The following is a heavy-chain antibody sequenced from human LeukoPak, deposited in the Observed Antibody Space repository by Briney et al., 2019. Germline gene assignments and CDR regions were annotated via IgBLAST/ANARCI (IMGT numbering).Heavy chain of an antibody. V-gene: IGHV4-39*07. J-gene: IGHJ5*02. D-gene: IGHD1-26*01. CDR2: IYYSGSA. CDR3: ARAFGIVGATDWFDP. Sequence: SETLSLTGTVSGGSISSSSYYRGWIRQPPGKGLEWIGGIYYSGSAYYIPSLRSRVTISVDTSKNQFSLKLSSVTAADTAVYYCARAFGIVGATDWFDPWGQGTLVTVSS. CDR1: GGSISSSSYY.